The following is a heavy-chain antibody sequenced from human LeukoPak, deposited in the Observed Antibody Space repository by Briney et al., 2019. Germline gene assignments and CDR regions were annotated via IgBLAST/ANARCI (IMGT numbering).Heavy chain of an antibody. CDR2: ITSGGDYI. V-gene: IGHV3-21*01. CDR3: ARGHYDVLAASYKRTPDY. J-gene: IGHJ4*02. CDR1: GFTFNTFN. Sequence: GGSLRLSCAASGFTFNTFNMNWVRQAPGKGLEWVSSITSGGDYIYYADSVKGRFTTSRDNAKNSLSLQLDSLRVEDTAVYYCARGHYDVLAASYKRTPDYWGQGTLVTVSS. D-gene: IGHD3-9*01.